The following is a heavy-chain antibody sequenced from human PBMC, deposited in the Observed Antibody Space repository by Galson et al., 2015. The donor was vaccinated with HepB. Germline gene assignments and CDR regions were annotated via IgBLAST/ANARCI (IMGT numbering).Heavy chain of an antibody. CDR3: ARGRPGRFDP. D-gene: IGHD3-10*01. CDR2: ISPSGNT. CDR1: GGSFNDYS. J-gene: IGHJ5*02. V-gene: IGHV4-34*01. Sequence: SETLSLTCAVYGGSFNDYSWNWIRQSPLKGLEWLGEISPSGNTNYNPSLQSRLTISVDTSKNQFSLRLRSVTAADTAMYYCARGRPGRFDPWGQGTLVTVSS.